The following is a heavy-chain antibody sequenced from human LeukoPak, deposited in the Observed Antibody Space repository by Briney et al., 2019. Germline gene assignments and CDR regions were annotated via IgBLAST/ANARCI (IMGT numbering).Heavy chain of an antibody. Sequence: GGSLRLSCAASGFTVSGNYMSWVRQAPGKGLEWVSVLYSTTTTYYADSVRGRFTISRDSSKNTLYLQMNSLRAEDTAVYYCAKDHGIAVAGPFDYWGQGTLVTVSS. J-gene: IGHJ4*02. CDR3: AKDHGIAVAGPFDY. CDR1: GFTVSGNY. V-gene: IGHV3-53*01. CDR2: LYSTTTT. D-gene: IGHD6-19*01.